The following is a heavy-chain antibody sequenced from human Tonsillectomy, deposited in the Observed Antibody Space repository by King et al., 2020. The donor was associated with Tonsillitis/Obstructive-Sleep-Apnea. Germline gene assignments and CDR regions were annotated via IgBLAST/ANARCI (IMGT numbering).Heavy chain of an antibody. CDR1: GYSFTTYW. Sequence: VQLVESGAEVKKPGESLKISCQGSGYSFTTYWIGWVRQMPGKGLEWMGIIYPGDSDSRYSPSFQGQVTISADKSISTAYLQWSSLKASDTAMYYCARGFDSSSYYSSFDYWGQGTLVTVSS. CDR3: ARGFDSSSYYSSFDY. D-gene: IGHD3-22*01. J-gene: IGHJ4*02. V-gene: IGHV5-51*01. CDR2: IYPGDSDS.